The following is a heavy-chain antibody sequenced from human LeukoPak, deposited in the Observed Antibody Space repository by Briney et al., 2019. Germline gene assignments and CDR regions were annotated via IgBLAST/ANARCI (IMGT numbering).Heavy chain of an antibody. V-gene: IGHV3-33*06. CDR1: GFTFSSYG. J-gene: IGHJ4*02. Sequence: GGSLRLSCAASGFTFSSYGMHWVRQAPGKGLEWVAVIWYDGSNKYYADSVKGRVTISRDNSKNPLYLQMKSLRAEDTAVYYCAKDLFRVGYGYLGYWGQGTLVTVSS. CDR3: AKDLFRVGYGYLGY. CDR2: IWYDGSNK. D-gene: IGHD5-18*01.